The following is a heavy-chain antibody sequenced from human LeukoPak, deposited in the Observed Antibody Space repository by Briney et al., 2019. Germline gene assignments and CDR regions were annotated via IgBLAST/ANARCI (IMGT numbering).Heavy chain of an antibody. CDR3: ARGASY. Sequence: PGGSLRLSCAVSGLTFSTYWVNWVRQAPGKGPEGVANIKPDASEKFYVDSVKGRFTVSRDNAKNLLYLQMNSLRAEDTALYYCARGASYWGQGTLVTVSS. CDR2: IKPDASEK. J-gene: IGHJ4*02. CDR1: GLTFSTYW. V-gene: IGHV3-7*04.